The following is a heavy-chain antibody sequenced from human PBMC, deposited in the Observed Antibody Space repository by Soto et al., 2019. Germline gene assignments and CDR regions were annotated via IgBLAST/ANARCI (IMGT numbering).Heavy chain of an antibody. J-gene: IGHJ4*02. D-gene: IGHD3-3*01. CDR3: ARANYDFWSGHHYYFDY. Sequence: QVQLVQSGAEVKKPGSSVKVSCKASGGTFSSYAISWVRQAPGQGLEWMGGIIPIFGTANYAQKFQGRVTITADESTSTAYMELSSLRSEDTAVYYCARANYDFWSGHHYYFDYWGQGTLVTVSS. CDR1: GGTFSSYA. V-gene: IGHV1-69*12. CDR2: IIPIFGTA.